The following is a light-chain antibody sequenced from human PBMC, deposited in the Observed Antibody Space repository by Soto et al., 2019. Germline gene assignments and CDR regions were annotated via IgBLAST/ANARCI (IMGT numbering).Light chain of an antibody. CDR2: EVR. CDR1: SSDIGAYNR. CDR3: SSYTSSNTLI. Sequence: QSVLTQPPSVSGSPGQSVTISCTGTSSDIGAYNRVSWYQQPPGTAPKLMIYEVRDRTSGVPDRFSGSKSGNTASLTISGLQAEDEAEYYCSSYTSSNTLIFGGGTKVTVL. V-gene: IGLV2-18*02. J-gene: IGLJ2*01.